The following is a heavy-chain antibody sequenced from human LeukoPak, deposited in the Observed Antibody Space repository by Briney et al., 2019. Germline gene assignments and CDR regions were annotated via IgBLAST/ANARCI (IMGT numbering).Heavy chain of an antibody. CDR1: GFTFSSYS. D-gene: IGHD5-12*01. Sequence: LRLSCAASGFTFSSYSMNWVRQAPGKGLEWIGYIYHSGSTYYNPSLKSRVTISVDRSKNQFSLKLSSVTAADTAVYYCAMLGGYDDTEIDYWGQGTLVTVSS. J-gene: IGHJ4*02. CDR2: IYHSGST. CDR3: AMLGGYDDTEIDY. V-gene: IGHV4-30-2*01.